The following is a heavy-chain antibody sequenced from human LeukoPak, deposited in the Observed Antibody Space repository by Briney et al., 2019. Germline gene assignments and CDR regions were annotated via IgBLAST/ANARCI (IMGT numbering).Heavy chain of an antibody. J-gene: IGHJ4*02. CDR2: ISSSSSYI. CDR3: ARSAPHCSGGSCVYYFDY. CDR1: GFTFSSYS. Sequence: NTGGSLRLSCAASGFTFSSYSMNWVRQAPGKGLEWVSSISSSSSYIYYADSLKGRFTISRDNAKNSLYLQMNSLRAEDTAVYYCARSAPHCSGGSCVYYFDYWGQGTLVTVSS. D-gene: IGHD2-15*01. V-gene: IGHV3-21*01.